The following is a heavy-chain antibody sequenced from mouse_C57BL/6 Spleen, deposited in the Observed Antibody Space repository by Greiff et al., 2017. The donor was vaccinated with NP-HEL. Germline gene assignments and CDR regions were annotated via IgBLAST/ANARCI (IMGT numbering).Heavy chain of an antibody. V-gene: IGHV1-7*01. CDR1: GYTFTSYW. D-gene: IGHD1-1*01. CDR3: ARGATTVVAPFAD. J-gene: IGHJ3*01. Sequence: VKLMESGAELAKPGASVKLSCKASGYTFTSYWMHWVKQRPGQGLEWIGYINPSSGYTTYNQTFKDKATLTVDKSSSTAYMQLSSLTYEDAAVYYSARGATTVVAPFADRGQGTLVTVAA. CDR2: INPSSGYT.